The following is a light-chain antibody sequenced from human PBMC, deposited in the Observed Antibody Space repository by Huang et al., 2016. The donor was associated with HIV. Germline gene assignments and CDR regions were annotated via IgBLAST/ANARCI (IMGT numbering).Light chain of an antibody. Sequence: EVVMTQSPATLSVSPGERATLSFRAAQSVSSNLAWYQQKPGQAPRILIYSASTRATGTPARFSGSGSETEFSLTITSLQAEDCAVYYCQQYNNWPPWTFGQGTKVEIK. V-gene: IGKV3-15*01. CDR3: QQYNNWPPWT. J-gene: IGKJ1*01. CDR2: SAS. CDR1: QSVSSN.